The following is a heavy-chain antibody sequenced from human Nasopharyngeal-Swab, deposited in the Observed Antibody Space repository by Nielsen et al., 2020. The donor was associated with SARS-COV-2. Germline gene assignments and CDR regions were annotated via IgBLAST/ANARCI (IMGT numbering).Heavy chain of an antibody. CDR1: GYTLTELS. D-gene: IGHD1-26*01. V-gene: IGHV1-18*01. J-gene: IGHJ5*01. CDR3: ARAPSGSLQWFDP. Sequence: ASVKVSCKVSGYTLTELSMHWVRQAPGKGLEWMGWISGYNGNTKFAQKLQGRATMTTDTATSTAYMELRSLRSDDTAVYYCARAPSGSLQWFDPWGQGTLVTVSS. CDR2: ISGYNGNT.